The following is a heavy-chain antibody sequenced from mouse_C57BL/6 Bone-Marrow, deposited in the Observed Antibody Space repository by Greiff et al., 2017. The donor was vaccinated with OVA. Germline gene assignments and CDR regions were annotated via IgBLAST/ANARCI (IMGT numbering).Heavy chain of an antibody. CDR2: INPNNGGT. Sequence: EVQLQQSGPELVKPGASVKMSCKASGYTFTDYNMHWVKQSHGKSLEWIGYINPNNGGTSYNQKFKGKATLTVNKSSSTAYMELRSLTSEDSAVYYCARKGGYYGYFDVWGTGTTVTVSS. CDR3: ARKGGYYGYFDV. V-gene: IGHV1-22*01. CDR1: GYTFTDYN. D-gene: IGHD1-1*02. J-gene: IGHJ1*03.